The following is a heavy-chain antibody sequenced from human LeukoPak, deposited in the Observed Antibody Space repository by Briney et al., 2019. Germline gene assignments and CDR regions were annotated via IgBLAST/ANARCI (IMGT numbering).Heavy chain of an antibody. CDR2: IYYSGSS. V-gene: IGHV4-39*01. CDR3: ARHRSGWLQSSFDY. J-gene: IGHJ4*02. D-gene: IGHD5-24*01. CDR1: GFTFSDYY. Sequence: GSLRLSCAASGFTFSDYYMSWLRQPPGKGLEWIGSIYYSGSSFDNPALKSRVTISVDTSKNQFSLKLSSVTAADTAVYYCARHRSGWLQSSFDYWGQGTLVTVSS.